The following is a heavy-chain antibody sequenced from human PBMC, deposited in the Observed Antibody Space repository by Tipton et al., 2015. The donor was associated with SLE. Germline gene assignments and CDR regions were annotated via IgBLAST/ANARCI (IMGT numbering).Heavy chain of an antibody. V-gene: IGHV4-34*01. CDR3: ARDPTGTTPYAFDI. CDR2: IYYSGST. CDR1: GGSFNTYY. J-gene: IGHJ3*02. Sequence: TLSLTCAVYGGSFNTYYWSWIRQPPGKGLEWIGSIYYSGSTYYNPSLKSRVTISVDTSKNQFSLKLSSVTAADTAVYYCARDPTGTTPYAFDIWGQGTMVTVSS. D-gene: IGHD1-1*01.